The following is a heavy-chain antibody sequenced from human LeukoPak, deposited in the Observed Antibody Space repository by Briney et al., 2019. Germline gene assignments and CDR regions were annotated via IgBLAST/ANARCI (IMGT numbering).Heavy chain of an antibody. J-gene: IGHJ2*01. CDR1: GFTFSNYA. D-gene: IGHD1-14*01. V-gene: IGHV3-64*01. CDR3: ARIRNHWYFDL. CDR2: IGLNGGNT. Sequence: GRSLRLSCAASGFTFSNYALYWVRQAPGKGLEYVSGIGLNGGNTFYANSVKGRFTISRDNSKNTLSLQMGSLRAEDMAVYYCARIRNHWYFDLWGRGTLVIVSS.